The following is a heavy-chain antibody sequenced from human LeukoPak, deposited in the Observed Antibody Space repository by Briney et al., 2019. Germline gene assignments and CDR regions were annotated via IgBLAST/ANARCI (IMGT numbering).Heavy chain of an antibody. J-gene: IGHJ4*02. CDR2: IKTKTDGGTT. Sequence: GGSLRLSCTASGFSLSRVWMSWVRQAPGQGLEWVGHIKTKTDGGTTEYLAPVRGRFTISRDDSGDTVYLQMNSLKIEDTAVYYCTTVDYGDLTPAASSDYWGQGTLVTVSS. CDR3: TTVDYGDLTPAASSDY. V-gene: IGHV3-15*01. D-gene: IGHD4-17*01. CDR1: GFSLSRVW.